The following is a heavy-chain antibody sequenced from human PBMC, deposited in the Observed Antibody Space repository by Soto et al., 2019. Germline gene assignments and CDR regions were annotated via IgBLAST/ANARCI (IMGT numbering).Heavy chain of an antibody. CDR1: GYSFTTYP. D-gene: IGHD6-19*01. V-gene: IGHV1-18*01. CDR3: ARQGSAWDFDN. Sequence: ASVKVSCKASGYSFTTYPITWVRQAPGQGLEWLGWVSTYNGNTNYAQGLQGRVSMTTDTSTSTAYLELRNLRSYDTAVHYRARQGSAWDFDNRGQGTPVSVSS. CDR2: VSTYNGNT. J-gene: IGHJ4*02.